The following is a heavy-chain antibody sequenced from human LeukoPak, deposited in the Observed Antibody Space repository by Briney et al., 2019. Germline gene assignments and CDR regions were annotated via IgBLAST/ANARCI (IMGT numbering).Heavy chain of an antibody. D-gene: IGHD5-18*01. CDR2: ISGSGGST. CDR1: GFTFSSYA. CDR3: AKARTPTYSHDY. V-gene: IGHV3-23*01. Sequence: GGSLRLSCAASGFTFSSYAMSWVRQAPGKGLEWVSAISGSGGSTYYADSVKGRFTISRDNSKSTLYLQMNSLRAEDTAVYYCAKARTPTYSHDYWGQGTLVTVSS. J-gene: IGHJ4*02.